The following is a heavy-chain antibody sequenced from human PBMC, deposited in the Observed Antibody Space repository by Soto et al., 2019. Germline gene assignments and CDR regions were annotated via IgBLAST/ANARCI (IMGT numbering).Heavy chain of an antibody. Sequence: PGGSLRLSCAASGFTFSSYAMHWVRQAPGKGLEWVAVISYDGSNKYYADSVKGRFTISRDNSKNTLYLQMNSLRAEDTAVYYCARDIHHSSGWWGYYGMDVWGQGTTVTVSS. CDR1: GFTFSSYA. CDR2: ISYDGSNK. V-gene: IGHV3-30-3*01. CDR3: ARDIHHSSGWWGYYGMDV. D-gene: IGHD6-19*01. J-gene: IGHJ6*02.